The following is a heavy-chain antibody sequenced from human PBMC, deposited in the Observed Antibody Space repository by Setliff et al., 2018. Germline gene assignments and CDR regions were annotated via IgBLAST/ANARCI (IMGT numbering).Heavy chain of an antibody. CDR2: INRRGSS. V-gene: IGHV4-34*01. J-gene: IGHJ4*02. Sequence: PSETLSLTCTVSGGSFSGYYWNWIRQPPGKGLEWIGEINRRGSSKYNPSLKSRVTISVDTSKNQFSLRLSSLTAADTAVYYCARDRKLTYYNFWSGPPTLDYWGQGTLVTVSS. D-gene: IGHD3-3*01. CDR3: ARDRKLTYYNFWSGPPTLDY. CDR1: GGSFSGYY.